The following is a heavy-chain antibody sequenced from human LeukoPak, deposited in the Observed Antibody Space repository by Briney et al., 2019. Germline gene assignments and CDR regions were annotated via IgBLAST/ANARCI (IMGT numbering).Heavy chain of an antibody. Sequence: ASVKVSCKASGYTFTSYHIDWVRQAPGQGPEWRGWMNAKSGHTGYAQNLEGRVTMTRDTSTNTAYMELRGLRSEDTAVYFCARGMFDNSGHYYYFYYALDVWGQGTTVTVSS. CDR1: GYTFTSYH. V-gene: IGHV1-8*01. J-gene: IGHJ6*02. CDR2: MNAKSGHT. CDR3: ARGMFDNSGHYYYFYYALDV. D-gene: IGHD3-22*01.